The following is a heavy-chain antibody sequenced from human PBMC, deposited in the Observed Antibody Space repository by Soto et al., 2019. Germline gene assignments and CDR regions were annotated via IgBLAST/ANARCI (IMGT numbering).Heavy chain of an antibody. CDR1: GGSISSSSYY. J-gene: IGHJ5*02. D-gene: IGHD6-19*01. Sequence: SDTLSLTCTVSGGSISSSSYYWGWIRQPPGKGLEWIGSIYYSGSTYYNPSLKSRVTISVDTSKNQFSLKLSSVTAADTAVYYCARRHSSGWKADHWFDPWGQGTLVTVSS. CDR2: IYYSGST. V-gene: IGHV4-39*01. CDR3: ARRHSSGWKADHWFDP.